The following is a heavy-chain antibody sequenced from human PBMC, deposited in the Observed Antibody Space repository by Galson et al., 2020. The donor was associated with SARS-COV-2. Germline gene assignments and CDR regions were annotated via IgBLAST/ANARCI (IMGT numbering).Heavy chain of an antibody. CDR1: GGAFSSFG. J-gene: IGHJ4*02. D-gene: IGHD4-4*01. CDR3: AGHNPYGSNFETFVDDY. Sequence: SVKVSCKASGGAFSSFGFSWVRQAPGQGLEWMGRINPIFGTANYAQKFQGRVTITADKSTSTTYMELGSLRSEDTAVYYCAGHNPYGSNFETFVDDYWGQGTLVTVSS. V-gene: IGHV1-69*06. CDR2: INPIFGTA.